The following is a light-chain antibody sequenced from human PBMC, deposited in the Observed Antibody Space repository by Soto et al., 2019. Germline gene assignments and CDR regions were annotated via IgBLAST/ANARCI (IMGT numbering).Light chain of an antibody. CDR1: QSVSNN. CDR2: GAS. J-gene: IGKJ4*01. V-gene: IGKV3-15*01. Sequence: EIVMTQSPATLSVSPGERATLSCRASQSVSNNLAWYQQKPGQAPRLLIYGASTRATGIPARFSGSGSGTEFTLTISSLQSEDFAVYYCQQRTDWRLTFGGGTRVEIK. CDR3: QQRTDWRLT.